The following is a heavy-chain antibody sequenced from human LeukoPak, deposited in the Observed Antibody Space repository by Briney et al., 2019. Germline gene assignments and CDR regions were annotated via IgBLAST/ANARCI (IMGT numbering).Heavy chain of an antibody. V-gene: IGHV4-34*01. J-gene: IGHJ4*02. D-gene: IGHD3-22*01. Sequence: SETLSLTCAVYGVSFSGYYWSWLRQPPGKGLEWIGEINHSGSTNYNPSLKSRVTISVDTSKNQFSLKLSSVTAADTAVYYCARLDTYYYDSSGYYYGDSFFYWGQGTLVTVSS. CDR2: INHSGST. CDR1: GVSFSGYY. CDR3: ARLDTYYYDSSGYYYGDSFFY.